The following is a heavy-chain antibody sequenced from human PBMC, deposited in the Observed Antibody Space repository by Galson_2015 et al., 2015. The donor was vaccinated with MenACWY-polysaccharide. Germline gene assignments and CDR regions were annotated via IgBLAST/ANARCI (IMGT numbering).Heavy chain of an antibody. V-gene: IGHV1-3*01. CDR3: ARESFVVVVAATGSPYGMDV. CDR2: INAGNGNT. CDR1: GYTFTSCA. J-gene: IGHJ6*02. D-gene: IGHD2-15*01. Sequence: SVKVSCKASGYTFTSCAMHWVRQAPGQRLEWMGWINAGNGNTKYSQKFQGRVTITRDTSASTAYMELSSLRSEDTAVYYCARESFVVVVAATGSPYGMDVWGQGTTVTVSS.